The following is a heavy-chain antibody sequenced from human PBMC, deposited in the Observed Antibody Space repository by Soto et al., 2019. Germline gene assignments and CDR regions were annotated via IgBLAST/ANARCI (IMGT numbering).Heavy chain of an antibody. CDR3: ARIRAYSSSPIYYYYGMDV. J-gene: IGHJ6*02. Sequence: ASGPTLVNPTQTLTLTCTFSGFSLSTSGMCVSWIRQPPGKALEWLALIDWDDDKYYSTSLKTRLTISKDTSKNQVVLTMTNMDPVDTATYYCARIRAYSSSPIYYYYGMDVWGQGTTVTVSS. CDR1: GFSLSTSGMC. V-gene: IGHV2-70*01. D-gene: IGHD6-6*01. CDR2: IDWDDDK.